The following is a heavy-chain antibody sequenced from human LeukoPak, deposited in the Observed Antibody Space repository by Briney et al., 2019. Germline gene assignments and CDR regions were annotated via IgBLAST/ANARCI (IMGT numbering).Heavy chain of an antibody. CDR3: ARGQDGDHVHYYGMDV. CDR2: IIPIIGIA. Sequence: SSAKDSCKAPGGTFSTYAISWGPHTPGQKLERMGGIIPIIGIANYAQTFQGRVTITADESTSTAYMELSSLRSEDTAVYYCARGQDGDHVHYYGMDVWGQGTTVTVSS. D-gene: IGHD4-17*01. J-gene: IGHJ6*02. V-gene: IGHV1-69*01. CDR1: GGTFSTYA.